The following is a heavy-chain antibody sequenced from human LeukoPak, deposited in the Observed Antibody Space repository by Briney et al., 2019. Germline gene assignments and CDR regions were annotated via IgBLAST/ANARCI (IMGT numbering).Heavy chain of an antibody. J-gene: IGHJ6*02. CDR1: GGSFSGYY. CDR3: ARGPRGMVRVPVRYGMDV. D-gene: IGHD3-10*01. V-gene: IGHV4-34*01. Sequence: SETLSLTCAVYGGSFSGYYWSWIRQPPGKGLEWIGEINHNGSTNYNPSLKSRVTISVATSKNQFSLKLSSVTAADTAVYFCARGPRGMVRVPVRYGMDVWGQGTTVTVSS. CDR2: INHNGST.